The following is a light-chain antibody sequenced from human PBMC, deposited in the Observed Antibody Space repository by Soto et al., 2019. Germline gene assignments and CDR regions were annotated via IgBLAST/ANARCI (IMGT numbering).Light chain of an antibody. J-gene: IGKJ5*01. CDR3: QQYGSSPRT. V-gene: IGKV3-20*01. CDR1: QSVSSNS. Sequence: IVLTQSPGTLSLSPGERATLSCRASQSVSSNSLAWYQQKPGQAPRLVIYGASTRATGFPDRFTGSGSGTDFTLTITGLEPEDFAVYYCQQYGSSPRTFGQGTRLEIK. CDR2: GAS.